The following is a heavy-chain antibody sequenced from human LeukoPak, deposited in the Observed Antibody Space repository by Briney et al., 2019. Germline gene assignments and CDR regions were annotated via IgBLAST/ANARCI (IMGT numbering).Heavy chain of an antibody. V-gene: IGHV4-34*01. CDR3: ASGSGALWFDP. CDR2: INHSGST. D-gene: IGHD2-15*01. CDR1: GGSFSGYY. J-gene: IGHJ5*02. Sequence: SETLSLTCAVYGGSFSGYYWSWIRQPPGKGLEWIGEINHSGSTNYNPSLKSRVTMSVDTSKNQFSLKLSSVTAADTAVYYCASGSGALWFDPWGQGTLVTVSS.